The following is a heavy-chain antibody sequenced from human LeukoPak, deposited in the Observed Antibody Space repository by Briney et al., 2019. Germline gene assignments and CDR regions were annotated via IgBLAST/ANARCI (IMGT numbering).Heavy chain of an antibody. V-gene: IGHV4-34*01. CDR2: INHSGST. D-gene: IGHD2-2*01. Sequence: SETLSLTCAVYGGSFSGYYWSWIRQPPGEGLEWIGEINHSGSTNYNPSLKSRVTISVDTSKNQFSLKLSSVTAADTAVYYCARGPVRLYCSSTSCYVFDYWGQGTLVTVSS. J-gene: IGHJ4*02. CDR3: ARGPVRLYCSSTSCYVFDY. CDR1: GGSFSGYY.